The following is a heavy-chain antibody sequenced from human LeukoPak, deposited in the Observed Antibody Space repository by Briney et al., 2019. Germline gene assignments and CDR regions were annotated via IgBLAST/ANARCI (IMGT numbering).Heavy chain of an antibody. V-gene: IGHV3-33*01. D-gene: IGHD2-21*02. CDR2: IWYDGSNK. CDR1: GFTFSSYG. J-gene: IGHJ4*02. CDR3: ARDREEPLLAYCGGDCSPPFDY. Sequence: GGSLRLSCAASGFTFSSYGMHWIRQAPGKGLEWVAVIWYDGSNKYYADSVKGRFTISRDNSKNTLYLQMSSLRAEDTAVYYCARDREEPLLAYCGGDCSPPFDYWGQGTLVTVSS.